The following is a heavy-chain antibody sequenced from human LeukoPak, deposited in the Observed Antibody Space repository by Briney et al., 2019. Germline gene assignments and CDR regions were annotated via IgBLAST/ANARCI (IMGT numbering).Heavy chain of an antibody. J-gene: IGHJ4*02. V-gene: IGHV3-23*01. D-gene: IGHD3-9*01. CDR3: AKGSVNYDILTGSYFDY. CDR2: ISGSGENT. CDR1: GFTFNTYA. Sequence: GGSLRLSCAASGFTFNTYAMNWVRQAPGKGLEWVSSISGSGENTYYADSVKGRFTISRGKSKNTLSLQMNSLRAEDTAVYYCAKGSVNYDILTGSYFDYWGQGTLVTVSS.